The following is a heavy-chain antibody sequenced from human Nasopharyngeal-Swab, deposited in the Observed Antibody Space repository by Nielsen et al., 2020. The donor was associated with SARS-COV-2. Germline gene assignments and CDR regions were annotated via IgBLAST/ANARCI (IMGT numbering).Heavy chain of an antibody. CDR3: ARKGILTGYYGYYYYMDV. CDR2: INAGNGNT. D-gene: IGHD3-9*01. J-gene: IGHJ6*03. Sequence: WVRQAPGQRLEWMGWINAGNGNTKYSQKFQGRVTTTRDTSASTAYMELSSLRSEDTAVYYCARKGILTGYYGYYYYMDVWGKGTTVTVSS. V-gene: IGHV1-3*01.